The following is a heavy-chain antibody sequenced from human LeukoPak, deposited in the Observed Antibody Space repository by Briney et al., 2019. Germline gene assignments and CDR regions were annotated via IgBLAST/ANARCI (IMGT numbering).Heavy chain of an antibody. CDR2: INPNSGGT. CDR1: GYTFTGYY. D-gene: IGHD3-3*01. CDR3: AREGYYDFWSGRGAFDI. J-gene: IGHJ3*02. Sequence: GASVKVSCKASGYTFTGYYMHWVRQAPGQGLEWMGWINPNSGGTNYAQKFQGRVTMTRDTSISTAYMELSRLRSDDTAVYYCAREGYYDFWSGRGAFDIWGQATMVTVSS. V-gene: IGHV1-2*02.